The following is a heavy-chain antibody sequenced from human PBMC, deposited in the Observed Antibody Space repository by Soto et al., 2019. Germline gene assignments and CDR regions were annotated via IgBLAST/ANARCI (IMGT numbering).Heavy chain of an antibody. D-gene: IGHD6-19*01. J-gene: IGHJ6*02. CDR1: GFTFSNAW. Sequence: PGGSLRLSCAASGFTFSNAWMSWVRQAPGKGLEWVGRIKSKTDGGTTDYAAPVKGRFTISRDDSKNTLYLQMNSLKTEDTAVYYCTTDHSPAVASQDYGMDVWGQGTTVTVSS. CDR3: TTDHSPAVASQDYGMDV. CDR2: IKSKTDGGTT. V-gene: IGHV3-15*01.